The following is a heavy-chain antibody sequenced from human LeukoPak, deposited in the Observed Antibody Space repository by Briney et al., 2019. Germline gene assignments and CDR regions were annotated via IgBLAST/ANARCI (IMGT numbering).Heavy chain of an antibody. D-gene: IGHD4-17*01. CDR2: IWFDGSNK. CDR3: AKNGEEFDY. V-gene: IGHV3-33*08. Sequence: PGRSLRLSCAASGFTFSSYAMHWVRQAPGKGPEWVAVIWFDGSNKYYADSVKGRFTISRDNSKNTLYLQINSLRAEDTAIYYCAKNGEEFDYWGQGTLVTVSS. J-gene: IGHJ4*02. CDR1: GFTFSSYA.